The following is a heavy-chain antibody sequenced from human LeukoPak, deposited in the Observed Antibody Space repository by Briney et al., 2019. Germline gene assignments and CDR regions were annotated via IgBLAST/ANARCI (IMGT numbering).Heavy chain of an antibody. D-gene: IGHD6-19*01. CDR3: ARDKLGSGYSSDFDY. CDR1: GFSVSSNY. J-gene: IGHJ4*02. V-gene: IGHV3-66*01. CDR2: IYTGGTT. Sequence: PGGSLRLSCAASGFSVSSNYMNWVRQAPGKGLEWVSAIYTGGTTYYADSVKGGFTISRDNSKNTLYLQMNSLRAEDAAVYYCARDKLGSGYSSDFDYWGQGTLVTVSS.